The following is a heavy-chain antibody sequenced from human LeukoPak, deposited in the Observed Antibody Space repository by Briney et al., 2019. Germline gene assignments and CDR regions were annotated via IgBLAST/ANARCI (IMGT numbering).Heavy chain of an antibody. Sequence: GGSLRLACEASEFILSSYAMSRIRQAPGKGLEWVSSISGNGAHPYYADSVRGRFTISRDNSKNTLYLQMNSLTAEDTAVYYCSSRPDSNQGPLDYWGQGTRVTVSS. D-gene: IGHD3-3*01. J-gene: IGHJ4*02. CDR1: EFILSSYA. CDR2: ISGNGAHP. CDR3: SSRPDSNQGPLDY. V-gene: IGHV3-23*01.